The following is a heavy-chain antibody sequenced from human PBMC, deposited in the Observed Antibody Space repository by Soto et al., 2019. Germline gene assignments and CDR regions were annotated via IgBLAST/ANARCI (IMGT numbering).Heavy chain of an antibody. J-gene: IGHJ5*02. CDR2: FIAIFGTT. Sequence: SVKVSCKASGGTFNNFAITWVRQAPGQGLEWMGAFIAIFGTTNYAQKFQGRLTITADESTSAAYMELSSLRSEDTGVYYCARIESTYFDSSGDYWFDPWGQ. CDR1: GGTFNNFA. V-gene: IGHV1-69*13. CDR3: ARIESTYFDSSGDYWFDP. D-gene: IGHD3-22*01.